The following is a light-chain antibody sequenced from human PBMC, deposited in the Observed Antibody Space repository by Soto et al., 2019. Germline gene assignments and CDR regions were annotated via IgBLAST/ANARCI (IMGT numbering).Light chain of an antibody. CDR3: QQYNQWPYT. Sequence: EIVLTQSPATLSLSPGERATLSCRASPSVSSNLAWYQQTPGQAPRLLIFGASTRATGVPARFSGSGSGTEFTLSISSLQSEDFAVYYCQQYNQWPYTFGQGTKVDIK. V-gene: IGKV3-15*01. J-gene: IGKJ2*01. CDR1: PSVSSN. CDR2: GAS.